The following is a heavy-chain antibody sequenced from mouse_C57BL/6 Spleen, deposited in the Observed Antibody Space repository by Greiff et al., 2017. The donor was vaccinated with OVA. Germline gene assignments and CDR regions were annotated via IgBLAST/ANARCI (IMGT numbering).Heavy chain of an antibody. D-gene: IGHD2-12*01. J-gene: IGHJ2*01. CDR3: ARDYIHDGFDY. Sequence: QVQLQQSGAELVRPGTSVKVSCKASGYAFTNYLIEWVKQRPGQGLEWIGVINPGSGGTNYNEKFKGKATLTADKSSSTAYMQLSSLTSEDSAVYFCARDYIHDGFDYWGQGTTLTVSS. V-gene: IGHV1-54*01. CDR2: INPGSGGT. CDR1: GYAFTNYL.